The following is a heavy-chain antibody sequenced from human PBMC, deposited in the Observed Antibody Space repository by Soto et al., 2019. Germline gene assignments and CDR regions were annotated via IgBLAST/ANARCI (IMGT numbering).Heavy chain of an antibody. CDR3: ARRQYYYDSSGYPIDYFDY. D-gene: IGHD3-22*01. CDR1: GYTFTGSY. V-gene: IGHV1-2*04. CDR2: INPNSGGT. Sequence: QVQLVQSGAEVKKPGASVKVSCKASGYTFTGSYMHWVRQAPGQGLEGMGWINPNSGGTNYAQKLQGWDTMTRDTSISTAYMELSRLRSDDTAVYYCARRQYYYDSSGYPIDYFDYWGQGTLVTVSS. J-gene: IGHJ4*02.